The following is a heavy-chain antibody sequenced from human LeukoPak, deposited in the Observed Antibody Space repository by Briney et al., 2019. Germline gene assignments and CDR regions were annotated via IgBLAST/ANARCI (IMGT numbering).Heavy chain of an antibody. CDR2: ISYDGSNE. V-gene: IGHV3-30*04. CDR3: AKAIAAAGTGDY. CDR1: GFTFSSYV. D-gene: IGHD6-13*01. Sequence: GGSLRLSCAASGFTFSSYVMHWVRQAPGKGLEWVAIISYDGSNEYYADSVKGRFTISRDNSKNTLYLQMNSLRAEDTAVYYCAKAIAAAGTGDYWGQGTLVTVSS. J-gene: IGHJ4*02.